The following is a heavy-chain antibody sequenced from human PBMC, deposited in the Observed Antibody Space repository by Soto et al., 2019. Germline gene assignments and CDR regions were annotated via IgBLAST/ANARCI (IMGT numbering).Heavy chain of an antibody. CDR1: GGSISSGDYY. CDR3: ARAELWLEY. V-gene: IGHV4-30-2*01. Sequence: PSETLSLTCTVSGGSISSGDYYLSWIRQPPGKGLEWIGYIYHSGSTYYNPSLKSRVTISVDRSKNQFSLKLSSVTAADTAVYYCARAELWLEYWGQGTLVTVS. J-gene: IGHJ4*02. CDR2: IYHSGST. D-gene: IGHD5-18*01.